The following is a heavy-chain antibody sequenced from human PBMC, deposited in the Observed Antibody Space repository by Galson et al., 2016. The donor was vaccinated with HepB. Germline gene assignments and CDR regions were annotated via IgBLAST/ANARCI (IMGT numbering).Heavy chain of an antibody. V-gene: IGHV1-18*01. CDR2: INPYNGDT. Sequence: SVKVSCKASGYTFTSFGISWVRQAPGQGLEWMGWINPYNGDTKYAQKPQGRVTMTADTSTTTAYMDLRSLRSDDTAVYYCAIIHYDFWSGYLYYFDYWGQGTLVIVSS. J-gene: IGHJ4*02. CDR1: GYTFTSFG. D-gene: IGHD3-3*01. CDR3: AIIHYDFWSGYLYYFDY.